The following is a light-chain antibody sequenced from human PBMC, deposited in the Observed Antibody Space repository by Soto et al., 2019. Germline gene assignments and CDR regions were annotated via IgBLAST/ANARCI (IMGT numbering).Light chain of an antibody. CDR1: QSVSSS. J-gene: IGKJ2*01. V-gene: IGKV3-15*01. CDR2: GAS. CDR3: QQYSNWPPYT. Sequence: EIVMTQSPGTLSVSPGERATLSYRASQSVSSSLARYQQRPGQAPRLLIYGASTRATGVPARFSGSGSGTEFTLTITSLQSEDFAVYYCQQYSNWPPYTFGQGTKLQIK.